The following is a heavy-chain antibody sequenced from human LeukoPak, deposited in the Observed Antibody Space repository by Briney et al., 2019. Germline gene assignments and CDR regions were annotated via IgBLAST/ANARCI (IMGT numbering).Heavy chain of an antibody. V-gene: IGHV3-74*01. CDR1: GFTFSSYW. Sequence: GGSLRLSCVASGFTFSSYWMHWVRQAPGKGLVWVSRINSDGTSATYADSVRGRFTSSRDNAKNTLYLQMNSLRAEDTAVYYCARDPGGVWNNFDSWGQGTLVTVSS. CDR2: INSDGTSA. J-gene: IGHJ4*02. D-gene: IGHD1/OR15-1a*01. CDR3: ARDPGGVWNNFDS.